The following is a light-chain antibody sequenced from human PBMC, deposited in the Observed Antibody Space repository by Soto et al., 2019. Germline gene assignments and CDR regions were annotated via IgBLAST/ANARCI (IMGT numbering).Light chain of an antibody. Sequence: EVLLTQSPVTLSLSGGERATRSVRASQSFRCLLSWYQQKPGQAPRLLIYDAYNRATGIPPRFSGSGSGTDFTLTISSLEPEDSAVYYCQQRHMWPITFGQGTRL. CDR2: DAY. CDR1: QSFRCL. CDR3: QQRHMWPIT. V-gene: IGKV3-11*01. J-gene: IGKJ5*01.